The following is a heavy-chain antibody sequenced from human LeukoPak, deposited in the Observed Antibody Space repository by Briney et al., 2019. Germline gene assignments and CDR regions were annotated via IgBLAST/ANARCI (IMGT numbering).Heavy chain of an antibody. V-gene: IGHV4-4*07. Sequence: SETLSLTCTVSGGSISSYYWSWIRQPAGKGLEWIGRIYTSGSTNYNPSLKSRVTMSVDTSKNQFSLKLSSVTAADTAVYYCARDRGSGWPNDAFDIWGQGTMVTVSS. J-gene: IGHJ3*02. CDR3: ARDRGSGWPNDAFDI. CDR2: IYTSGST. D-gene: IGHD6-19*01. CDR1: GGSISSYY.